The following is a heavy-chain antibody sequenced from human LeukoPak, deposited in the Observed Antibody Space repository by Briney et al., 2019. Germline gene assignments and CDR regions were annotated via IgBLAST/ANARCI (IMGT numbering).Heavy chain of an antibody. CDR3: AKDPGYSSSPDAFDI. J-gene: IGHJ3*02. CDR1: GFTFSSYV. V-gene: IGHV3-23*01. CDR2: ISVSGGST. Sequence: GGSLRLSCAASGFTFSSYVMNWVRQAPGKGLEWVSDISVSGGSTHYADSVEGRFTISRDNSKNTLYLQMNSLRAEDTAVYYCAKDPGYSSSPDAFDIWGQGTMVTVSS. D-gene: IGHD6-13*01.